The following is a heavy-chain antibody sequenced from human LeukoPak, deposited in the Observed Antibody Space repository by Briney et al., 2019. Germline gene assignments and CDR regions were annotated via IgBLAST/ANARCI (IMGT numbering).Heavy chain of an antibody. CDR3: ARGVTVAFDY. CDR2: IYYSGST. Sequence: PSQTLSLTCTVSGGSISSGGYYWSWGRQHPGRGVEWIGYIYYSGSTYYNPSLKSRVTISVDTSKNQFSLKLSSVTAADTAVYYCARGVTVAFDYWGQGTLVTVSS. CDR1: GGSISSGGYY. J-gene: IGHJ4*02. V-gene: IGHV4-31*03. D-gene: IGHD4-23*01.